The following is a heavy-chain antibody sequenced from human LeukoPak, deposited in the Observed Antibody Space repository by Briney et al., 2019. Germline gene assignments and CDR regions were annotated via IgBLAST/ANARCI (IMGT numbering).Heavy chain of an antibody. D-gene: IGHD3-9*01. CDR1: GYTLTELS. J-gene: IGHJ6*02. Sequence: ASVKVSCKVSGYTLTELSMHWVRQAPGKGLEWMGGFDPEDGETIYAQEFQGRVTMTEDTSTDTAYMELSSLRSEDTAVYYCATGEYYDILTGYSWDYYYGMDVWGQGTTVTVSS. CDR2: FDPEDGET. V-gene: IGHV1-24*01. CDR3: ATGEYYDILTGYSWDYYYGMDV.